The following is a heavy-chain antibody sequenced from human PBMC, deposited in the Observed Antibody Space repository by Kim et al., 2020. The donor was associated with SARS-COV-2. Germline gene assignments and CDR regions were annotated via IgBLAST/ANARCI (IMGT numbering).Heavy chain of an antibody. V-gene: IGHV3-74*01. D-gene: IGHD6-19*01. J-gene: IGHJ3*02. CDR3: AREGVGQWRTDAFVI. Sequence: DSEKRRVTISRDNAKNTLYVQMNSVRAEDTAVYYCAREGVGQWRTDAFVIWGQGTMVTVSS.